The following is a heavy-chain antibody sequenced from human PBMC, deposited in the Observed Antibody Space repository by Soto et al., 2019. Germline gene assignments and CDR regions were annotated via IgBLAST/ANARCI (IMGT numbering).Heavy chain of an antibody. D-gene: IGHD6-19*01. CDR3: SRDSSGWTYGMDV. CDR1: GFTFSSYW. CDR2: INQDGSAR. J-gene: IGHJ6*02. Sequence: EVQLVESGGGLVQPGGSLRLSCAASGFTFSSYWMSWVRQAPGKGLEWVANINQDGSARYYVDSVKGRFTISRDNAKNSLYLQMNSLRAEDTAVHYCSRDSSGWTYGMDVWGQGTTVTVSS. V-gene: IGHV3-7*01.